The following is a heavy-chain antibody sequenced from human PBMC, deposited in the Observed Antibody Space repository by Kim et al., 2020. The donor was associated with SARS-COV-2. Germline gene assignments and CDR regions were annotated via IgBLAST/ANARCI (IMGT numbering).Heavy chain of an antibody. J-gene: IGHJ3*02. V-gene: IGHV3-64*01. CDR3: ARYSSTNNDAFDI. D-gene: IGHD2-2*01. Sequence: YSNSVKGRSTISKDNYKNTLYLQMGSLRAEDMAVYYCARYSSTNNDAFDIWGQGTMVTVSS.